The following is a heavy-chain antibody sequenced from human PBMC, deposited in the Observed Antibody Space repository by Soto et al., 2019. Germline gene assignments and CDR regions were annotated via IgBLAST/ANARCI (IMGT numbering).Heavy chain of an antibody. CDR2: IYWDDDK. Sequence: QITLKESGPTLVKPTQTLTLTCTFSGFSLTTGGVAVGWIRQPPGKALEWLALIYWDDDKRYSPSLKSRLSITKYTSKNQVVLTMTNMDPMDTVTYSCSHSDCSGADCYARLYFGLWGRGTLVTVSS. D-gene: IGHD2-15*01. CDR3: SHSDCSGADCYARLYFGL. V-gene: IGHV2-5*02. CDR1: GFSLTTGGVA. J-gene: IGHJ2*01.